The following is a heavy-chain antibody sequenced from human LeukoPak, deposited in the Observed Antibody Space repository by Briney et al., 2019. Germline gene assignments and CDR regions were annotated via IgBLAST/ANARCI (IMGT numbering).Heavy chain of an antibody. V-gene: IGHV3-21*04. D-gene: IGHD6-19*01. CDR2: ISSSSSYI. J-gene: IGHJ4*02. Sequence: GGSLRLSCAASGFTFSSYSMNWVRQAPGKGLEWVSSISSSSSYIYYADSVKGRFTIPRDNAKNSLYLQMNSLRAEDTAVYYCAKGGYSSGWRNYFDYWGQGTLVTVSS. CDR3: AKGGYSSGWRNYFDY. CDR1: GFTFSSYS.